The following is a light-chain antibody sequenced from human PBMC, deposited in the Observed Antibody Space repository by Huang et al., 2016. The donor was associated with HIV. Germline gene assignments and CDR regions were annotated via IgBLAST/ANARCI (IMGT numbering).Light chain of an antibody. CDR1: QTITNW. Sequence: DIQMTQSPSSVSASVGDRITITCRASQTITNWLAWYQQNPGKAPKLLIYPSSSLQRGVPSRFSGSGSGTDFTLTLSSLQPGDSATYYCQQTTSFPFTFGPGTKVDVK. J-gene: IGKJ3*01. V-gene: IGKV1-12*01. CDR2: PSS. CDR3: QQTTSFPFT.